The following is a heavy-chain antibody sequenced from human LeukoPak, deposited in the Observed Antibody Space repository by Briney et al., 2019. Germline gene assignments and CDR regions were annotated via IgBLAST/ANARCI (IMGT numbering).Heavy chain of an antibody. V-gene: IGHV3-48*03. CDR2: ISSSGSTI. CDR3: ARVSGYSSGWYWYAFDI. Sequence: GGSLRLSCAASGFTFSSYEMNWVRQAPGKGLEWVSYISSSGSTIYYADSVKGRFTISRGNAKNSLYLQMNSLRAEDTAVYYCARVSGYSSGWYWYAFDIWGQGTMVTVSS. CDR1: GFTFSSYE. D-gene: IGHD6-19*01. J-gene: IGHJ3*02.